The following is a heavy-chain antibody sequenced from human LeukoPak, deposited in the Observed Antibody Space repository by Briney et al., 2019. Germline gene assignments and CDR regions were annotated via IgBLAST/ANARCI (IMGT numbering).Heavy chain of an antibody. CDR3: ARARADNYYYYMDV. V-gene: IGHV4-61*02. Sequence: SQTLSLTCTVSGGSISSGSYYWSWIRQPAGKGLEWIGRIYNSGSTNYNPSLKSRVTISVDTYKNQCSLKLSSVTAADTAVYYCARARADNYYYYMDVWGKGTTVTVSS. CDR2: IYNSGST. J-gene: IGHJ6*03. CDR1: GGSISSGSYY.